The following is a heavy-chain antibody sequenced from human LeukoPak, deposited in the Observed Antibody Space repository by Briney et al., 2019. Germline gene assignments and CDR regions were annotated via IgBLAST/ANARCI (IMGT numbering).Heavy chain of an antibody. D-gene: IGHD3-10*01. CDR3: ARELSMVREGRGFDP. CDR1: GFTFSSYS. V-gene: IGHV3-21*01. Sequence: GGSLRLSCAASGFTFSSYSMNWVRQAPGKGLEWVSSISSSSSYIYYADSVKGRFTISRDNAKNSLYLQMNSLRAEDTAVYYCARELSMVREGRGFDPWGQGTLVTVSS. J-gene: IGHJ5*02. CDR2: ISSSSSYI.